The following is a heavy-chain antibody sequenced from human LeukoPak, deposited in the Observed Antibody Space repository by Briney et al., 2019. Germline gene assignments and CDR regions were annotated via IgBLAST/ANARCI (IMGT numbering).Heavy chain of an antibody. D-gene: IGHD1-26*01. CDR3: ARVKMGATVSDYYYYYMDA. CDR2: ITSNGAYT. CDR1: GFTFSDYT. J-gene: IGHJ6*03. Sequence: GGSLRLSCAASGFTFSDYTIHWVRQAPGKRLQSVSAITSNGAYTHYADSVKGRFTISRDNSRNAVFLQMGGLRIEDMAVYYCARVKMGATVSDYYYYYMDAWGKGTTVTVSS. V-gene: IGHV3-64*02.